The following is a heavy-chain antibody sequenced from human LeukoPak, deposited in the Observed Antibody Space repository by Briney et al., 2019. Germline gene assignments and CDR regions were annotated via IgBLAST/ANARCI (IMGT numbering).Heavy chain of an antibody. J-gene: IGHJ4*02. D-gene: IGHD2-2*01. CDR1: GFTFSSYA. V-gene: IGHV3-30-3*01. CDR3: ARARRGCSSTSCYGGNFDY. Sequence: GRSLRLSCAASGFTFSSYAMHWVRQAPGKGLEWVAVISYDGSNKYYADSVKGRFTISRDNSKNTLYLQMNSLRAEDTAVYYCARARRGCSSTSCYGGNFDYWGQGTLVTVFS. CDR2: ISYDGSNK.